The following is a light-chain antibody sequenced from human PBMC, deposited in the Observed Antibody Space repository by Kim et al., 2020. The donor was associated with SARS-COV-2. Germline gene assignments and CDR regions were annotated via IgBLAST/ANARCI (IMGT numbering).Light chain of an antibody. Sequence: PGEGATLSCRASHSIGISLAWYPQTRGQAPRLLIYDAAIRATCIPDRFSGSGSGTDFTLTIGGIDPEDFGVYFCHQHSKCTPAPSFGGGTKVDIK. CDR1: HSIGIS. V-gene: IGKV3-11*01. J-gene: IGKJ4*01. CDR2: DAA. CDR3: HQHSKCTPAPS.